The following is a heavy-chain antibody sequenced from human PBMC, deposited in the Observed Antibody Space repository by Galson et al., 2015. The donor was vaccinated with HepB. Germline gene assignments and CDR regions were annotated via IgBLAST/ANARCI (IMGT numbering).Heavy chain of an antibody. CDR3: ASLGGGKSWYSDL. V-gene: IGHV3-21*01. CDR2: LSGHNSYI. J-gene: IGHJ2*01. CDR1: GFAFNSYN. Sequence: SLRLSCAASGFAFNSYNMNWVRQAPGKGLEWVSSLSGHNSYIYYADSVRGRSTISRANAENSLYLQMSSLRAEDTAIYYCASLGGGKSWYSDLWGRGTLVTVSS. D-gene: IGHD3-16*01.